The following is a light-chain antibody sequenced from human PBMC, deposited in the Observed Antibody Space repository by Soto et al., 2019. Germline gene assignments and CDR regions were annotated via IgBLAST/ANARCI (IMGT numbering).Light chain of an antibody. CDR3: QLWDSNSDHVV. J-gene: IGLJ2*01. CDR2: NNT. Sequence: QSVLTQPPSVSGAPGQRVTISCTGSNSNIGADSEVHWYQQFPETAPKLLISNNTSRPSGVPGRFSGSNSGNTAALTISRVEAGDEADYYCQLWDSNSDHVVFGGGTKLTVL. CDR1: NSNIGADSE. V-gene: IGLV1-40*01.